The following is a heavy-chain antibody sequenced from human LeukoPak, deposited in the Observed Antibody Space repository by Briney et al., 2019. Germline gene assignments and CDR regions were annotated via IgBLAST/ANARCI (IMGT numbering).Heavy chain of an antibody. V-gene: IGHV4-59*01. D-gene: IGHD6-19*01. J-gene: IGHJ5*02. Sequence: PSETLSLTCTVSGGSISSYYWSWIRQPPGKGLEWIGYIYYSGSTNYNPSLKSRVTISVDTSKNQFSLKLSSVTAADTAVYYCARQTLLAVAGNGPNWFDPWGQGTLVTVSS. CDR2: IYYSGST. CDR3: ARQTLLAVAGNGPNWFDP. CDR1: GGSISSYY.